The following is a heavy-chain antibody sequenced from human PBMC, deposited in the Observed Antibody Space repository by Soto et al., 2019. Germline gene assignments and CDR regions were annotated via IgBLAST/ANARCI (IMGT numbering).Heavy chain of an antibody. J-gene: IGHJ5*02. CDR1: GESFIGYY. CDR2: INHGGST. D-gene: IGHD5-12*01. Sequence: QVHLQQWGAGLLKPSETLSLTCAVYGESFIGYYWTWIRQSPGKGLEWIGEINHGGSTKYNPSLKSRVTISIDTSKNRFSLKLTSVTAADTSVSCWARTDIVTTNGFDPWGQGTLVSVSS. CDR3: ARTDIVTTNGFDP. V-gene: IGHV4-34*01.